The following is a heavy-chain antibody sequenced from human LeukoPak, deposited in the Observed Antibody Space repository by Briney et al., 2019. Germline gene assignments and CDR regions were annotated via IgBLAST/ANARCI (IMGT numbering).Heavy chain of an antibody. J-gene: IGHJ4*02. CDR3: ARVPYYDILTGAFDS. CDR2: INPSGGST. Sequence: GASVKVSFTASGYTFTSYYMHWVRQAPGQGLERMGIINPSGGSTSYAQKFQGRVTMTRDTSNSTAYMELSRLRSDDTAVYYCARVPYYDILTGAFDSWGQGTLVTVSS. D-gene: IGHD3-9*01. CDR1: GYTFTSYY. V-gene: IGHV1-46*01.